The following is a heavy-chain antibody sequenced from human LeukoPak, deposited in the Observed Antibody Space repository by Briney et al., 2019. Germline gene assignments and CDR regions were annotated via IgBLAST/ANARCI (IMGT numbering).Heavy chain of an antibody. V-gene: IGHV3-21*01. CDR3: ASELGDFDY. CDR1: GFTFSSYS. CDR2: ISSSSSYI. J-gene: IGHJ4*02. Sequence: GGSLRLSCAASGFTFSSYSMNWVRQAPGKGLEWVSSISSSSSYIYYAESVKGRFTISRDNAKNSLYLQMNSLRTEDTAVYYCASELGDFDYWGQGTLVTVSS. D-gene: IGHD5-24*01.